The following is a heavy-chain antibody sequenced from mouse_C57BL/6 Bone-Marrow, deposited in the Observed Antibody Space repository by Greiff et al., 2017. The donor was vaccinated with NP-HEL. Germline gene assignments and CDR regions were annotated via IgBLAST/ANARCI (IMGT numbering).Heavy chain of an antibody. V-gene: IGHV1-81*01. J-gene: IGHJ2*01. CDR2: IYPRSGNT. Sequence: AQLQQSGAELARPGASVKLSCKASGYTFTSYGISWVKQRTGQGLEWIGEIYPRSGNTYYNEKFKGKATLTADKSSSTAYMELRSLTSEDSAVYFCARGAYYGSRGFDYWGQGTTLTVSS. CDR3: ARGAYYGSRGFDY. CDR1: GYTFTSYG. D-gene: IGHD1-1*01.